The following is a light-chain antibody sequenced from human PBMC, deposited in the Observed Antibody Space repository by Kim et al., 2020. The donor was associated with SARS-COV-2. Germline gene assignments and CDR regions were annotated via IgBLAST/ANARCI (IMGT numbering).Light chain of an antibody. Sequence: KTVTISCTRSSGNSATSYVYWYQQRPGSAPTTLIYEDYRRPSGVPDRFSGSIGSSSNSASLSLSRLKTEDEGDYYCQSFDNNIRGVFGGGTQLTVL. CDR2: EDY. V-gene: IGLV6-57*03. CDR1: SGNSATSY. CDR3: QSFDNNIRGV. J-gene: IGLJ2*01.